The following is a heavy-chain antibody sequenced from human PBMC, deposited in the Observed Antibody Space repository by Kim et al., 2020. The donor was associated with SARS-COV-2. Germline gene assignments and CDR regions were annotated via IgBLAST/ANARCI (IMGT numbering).Heavy chain of an antibody. Sequence: GGSLRLSCAASGFTFSSYSMNWVRQAPGKGLEWVSSISSSGRNIYYADSVKGRFTISRESANNSLYLQMNSLRVEDTAVSYCARDMVPAVPMDAWGQGTT. CDR1: GFTFSSYS. D-gene: IGHD2-2*01. V-gene: IGHV3-21*01. J-gene: IGHJ6*02. CDR2: ISSSGRNI. CDR3: ARDMVPAVPMDA.